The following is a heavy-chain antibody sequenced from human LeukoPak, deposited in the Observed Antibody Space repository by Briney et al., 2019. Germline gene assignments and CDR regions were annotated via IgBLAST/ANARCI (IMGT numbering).Heavy chain of an antibody. CDR2: IYYSGST. Sequence: PSETLSLTCTVSGGSISSYYWSCIRQPPGKGLEWIGYIYYSGSTNYNPSLKSRVTISVDTSKNQFSLKLSSVTAADTAVYYCARSLKSNSRDAFDIWGQGTMVTVSS. V-gene: IGHV4-59*01. J-gene: IGHJ3*02. CDR3: ARSLKSNSRDAFDI. D-gene: IGHD2/OR15-2a*01. CDR1: GGSISSYY.